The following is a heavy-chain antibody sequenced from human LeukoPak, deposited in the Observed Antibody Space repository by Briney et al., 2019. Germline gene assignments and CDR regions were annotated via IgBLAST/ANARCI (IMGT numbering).Heavy chain of an antibody. J-gene: IGHJ6*02. V-gene: IGHV3-30*07. CDR3: ARRSAMDV. Sequence: PEGSLRLSCEASGLSLSNYPMHWVRQAPGKGLEWITLITYDGAFDGGKTYYADSVKGRFTISRDDAKSSLYLQMNSLRAEDTAVYYCARRSAMDVWGQGTTVIVFS. CDR2: ITYDGAFDGGKT. CDR1: GLSLSNYP.